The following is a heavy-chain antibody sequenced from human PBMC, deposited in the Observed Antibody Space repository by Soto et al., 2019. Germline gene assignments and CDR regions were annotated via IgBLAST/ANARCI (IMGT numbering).Heavy chain of an antibody. D-gene: IGHD3-22*01. Sequence: PSETLSLTCTVSGGSVSSGSYYWSWIRQPPGKGLEWIGYIYYSESTNYNPSLKSRVTISVDTSKNQFSLKLSSVTAADTAVYYCARASTNYYDSSGYYLDAFEIWGQGTMVTVSS. CDR1: GGSVSSGSYY. CDR3: ARASTNYYDSSGYYLDAFEI. CDR2: IYYSEST. J-gene: IGHJ3*02. V-gene: IGHV4-61*01.